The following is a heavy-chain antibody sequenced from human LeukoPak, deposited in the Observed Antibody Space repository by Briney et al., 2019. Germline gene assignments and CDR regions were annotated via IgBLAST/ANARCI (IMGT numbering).Heavy chain of an antibody. CDR3: ARATGSHSYDRRTRNWFDP. Sequence: SETLSLTCTVSGGSISSYYWSWIRQPPGKGLEWIGYIYYSGSTNYNPSLKSRVTISVDTSKNQFSLKLSSVTAADTAVYYCARATGSHSYDRRTRNWFDPWGQGTLVTVSS. CDR1: GGSISSYY. J-gene: IGHJ5*02. V-gene: IGHV4-59*12. D-gene: IGHD1-1*01. CDR2: IYYSGST.